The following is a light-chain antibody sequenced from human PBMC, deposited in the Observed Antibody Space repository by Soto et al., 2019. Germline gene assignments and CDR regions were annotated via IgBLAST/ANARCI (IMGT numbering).Light chain of an antibody. CDR1: SSDVGGYDY. CDR2: EVT. J-gene: IGLJ2*01. Sequence: QSVLTQPPSASGSPGQSVTISCTGTSSDVGGYDYVSWYQQHPGKAPKLMIYEVTKRPSGVPDRFSGSKSGNTASLTVSGPQAEDEADYYCSSHAGSINVVFGGGTKLTVL. V-gene: IGLV2-8*01. CDR3: SSHAGSINVV.